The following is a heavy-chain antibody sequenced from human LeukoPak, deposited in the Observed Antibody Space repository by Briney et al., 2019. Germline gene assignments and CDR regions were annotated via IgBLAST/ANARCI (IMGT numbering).Heavy chain of an antibody. CDR3: ARERAPGY. CDR1: GGSISSSSYY. CDR2: IYYSGST. Sequence: SETLSLTCTVSGGSISSSSYYWGWIRQPPGKGLEWIGSIYYSGSTYYNPSPKSRVTISVDTSKNQFSLKLSSVTAADTAVYYCARERAPGYWGQGTLVTVSS. J-gene: IGHJ4*02. V-gene: IGHV4-39*07.